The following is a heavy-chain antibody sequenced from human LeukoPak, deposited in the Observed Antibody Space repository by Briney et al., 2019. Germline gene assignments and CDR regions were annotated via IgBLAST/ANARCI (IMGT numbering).Heavy chain of an antibody. V-gene: IGHV1-8*01. J-gene: IGHJ4*02. CDR3: ARGPTYDSSGYKFDY. CDR1: GYTFTSYD. D-gene: IGHD3-22*01. Sequence: ASVKVSCKASGYTFTSYDINWVRQAAGQGLEWMGWMNPNSGNTVYAQKFQGRVTMTRNTSKSTAYMELSSLRSEDTAVYYCARGPTYDSSGYKFDYWGQGTLVTVSS. CDR2: MNPNSGNT.